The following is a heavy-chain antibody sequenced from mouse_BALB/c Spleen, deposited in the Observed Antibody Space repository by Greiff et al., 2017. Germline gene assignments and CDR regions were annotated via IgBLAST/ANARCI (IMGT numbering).Heavy chain of an antibody. CDR1: GDSITSGY. Sequence: EVQLVESGPSLVKPSQTLSLTCSVTGDSITSGYWNWIRKFPGNKLEYMGYISYSGSTYYNPSLKSRISITRDTSKNQYYLQLNSVTTEDTATYYCAREYGNYEYFDVWGAGTTVTVSS. CDR2: ISYSGST. D-gene: IGHD2-10*02. CDR3: AREYGNYEYFDV. J-gene: IGHJ1*01. V-gene: IGHV3-8*02.